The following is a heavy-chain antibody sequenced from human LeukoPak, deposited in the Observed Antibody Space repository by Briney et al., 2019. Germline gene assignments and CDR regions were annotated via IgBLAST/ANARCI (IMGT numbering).Heavy chain of an antibody. Sequence: GASVKVSCKASGYTFTKYYMHWVRQAPGQGLEWMGIINPSGGSTSYARKFQGRVTMTRDTSTSRVYMEVSSLRSEDTAVYYCARDSNSGAFDIWGQGTMVTVSS. V-gene: IGHV1-46*01. CDR2: INPSGGST. CDR1: GYTFTKYY. D-gene: IGHD6-6*01. CDR3: ARDSNSGAFDI. J-gene: IGHJ3*02.